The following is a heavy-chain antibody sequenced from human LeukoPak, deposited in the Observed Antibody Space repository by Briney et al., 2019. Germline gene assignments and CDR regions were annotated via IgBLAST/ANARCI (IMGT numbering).Heavy chain of an antibody. Sequence: SETLSLTCTVSGGSISSYCWSWIRQPPGKGLEWIGYIYYSGSTNYNPSLKSRVTISVDTSKNQFSLKLSSVTAADTAVYYCATEGDYDSSGLTLDYWGQGTLVTVSS. CDR1: GGSISSYC. J-gene: IGHJ4*02. CDR3: ATEGDYDSSGLTLDY. V-gene: IGHV4-59*01. CDR2: IYYSGST. D-gene: IGHD3-22*01.